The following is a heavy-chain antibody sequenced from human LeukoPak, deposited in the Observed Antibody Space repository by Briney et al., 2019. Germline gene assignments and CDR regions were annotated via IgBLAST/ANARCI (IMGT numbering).Heavy chain of an antibody. CDR3: SVSGYTPFKKYYFDY. V-gene: IGHV1-24*01. J-gene: IGHJ4*02. Sequence: ASVKVSCKVSGYTLTELSMHWVRQAPGKGLEWMGGFDPEDGETIYAQKFQGRVTMTEDTSTDTAYMELSSLRSEDTAVYYCSVSGYTPFKKYYFDYWAQGTLVTVSS. CDR2: FDPEDGET. CDR1: GYTLTELS. D-gene: IGHD3-22*01.